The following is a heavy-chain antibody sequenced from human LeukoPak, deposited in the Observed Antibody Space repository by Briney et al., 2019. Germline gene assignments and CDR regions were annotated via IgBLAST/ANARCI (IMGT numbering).Heavy chain of an antibody. CDR3: ARKMIVDDAFDI. V-gene: IGHV3-21*01. D-gene: IGHD3-22*01. CDR1: GFIFSSNS. Sequence: GGSLRLSCAASGFIFSSNSMNWVRQAPGQGLEWVSSISSSSSYIYYADSVKGRFTVSRDNAKNSLLLQMNSLRVEDTAVYYCARKMIVDDAFDIWGRGTMVSVSS. J-gene: IGHJ3*02. CDR2: ISSSSSYI.